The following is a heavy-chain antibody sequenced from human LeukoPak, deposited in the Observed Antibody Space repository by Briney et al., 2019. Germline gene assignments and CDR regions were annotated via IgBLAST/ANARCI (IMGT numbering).Heavy chain of an antibody. J-gene: IGHJ6*03. D-gene: IGHD5-18*01. CDR3: ARGREVQLWYPHYYYYYYMDV. CDR1: GGTFSSYA. CDR2: IIPIFGTA. Sequence: SVKVFCKASGGTFSSYAISWVRQAPGQGLEWMGGIIPIFGTANYAQKFQGRVTITADESTSTAYMELSSLRSEDTAVYYCARGREVQLWYPHYYYYYYMDVWGKGTTVTVSS. V-gene: IGHV1-69*13.